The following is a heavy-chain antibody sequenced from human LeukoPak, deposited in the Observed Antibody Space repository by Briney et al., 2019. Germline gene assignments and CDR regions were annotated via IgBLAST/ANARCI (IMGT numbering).Heavy chain of an antibody. CDR3: AKDGGKRFGEFLYQRGPLDY. J-gene: IGHJ4*02. CDR2: IRYDGSNK. CDR1: GFTFSSYG. Sequence: GGSLRLSCAPSGFTFSSYGMHWVRQAPGKGLEWVAFIRYDGSNKYYADSVKGRFTISRDNSKNTLYLQMNSLRAEDTAVYYCAKDGGKRFGEFLYQRGPLDYWGQGTLVTVSP. D-gene: IGHD3-10*01. V-gene: IGHV3-30*02.